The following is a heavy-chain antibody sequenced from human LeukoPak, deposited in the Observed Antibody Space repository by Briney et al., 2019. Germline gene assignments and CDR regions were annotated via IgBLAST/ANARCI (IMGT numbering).Heavy chain of an antibody. CDR2: VFYTGST. CDR3: ARSKSAAMFYWYFDL. V-gene: IGHV4-59*01. J-gene: IGHJ2*01. CDR1: GDSITSYY. D-gene: IGHD2-2*01. Sequence: SETLSLTCDVSGDSITSYYWSWIRQPPGKGLEWIGYVFYTGSTNYTPSLKSRVTISQDTPKTQVSLRLSSVTAADTAMYYCARSKSAAMFYWYFDLWGRGTLVTVSS.